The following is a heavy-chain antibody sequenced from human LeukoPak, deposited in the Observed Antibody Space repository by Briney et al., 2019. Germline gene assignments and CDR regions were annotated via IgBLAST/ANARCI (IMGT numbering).Heavy chain of an antibody. D-gene: IGHD6-19*01. V-gene: IGHV4-34*01. CDR2: INHSGST. J-gene: IGHJ4*02. CDR3: ARGTGYRSGSGFDY. Sequence: SETLSLTRAVYGGSFSGYYWSWIRQPPGKGLEWIGEINHSGSTNYNPSLKSRVTISVDTSKNQFSLKLSSVTAADTAVYYCARGTGYRSGSGFDYWGQGTLVTVSS. CDR1: GGSFSGYY.